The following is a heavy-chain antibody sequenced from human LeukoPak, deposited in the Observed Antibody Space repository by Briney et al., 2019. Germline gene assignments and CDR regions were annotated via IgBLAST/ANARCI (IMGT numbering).Heavy chain of an antibody. D-gene: IGHD6-13*01. J-gene: IGHJ6*02. Sequence: PGGSLRLSCAASGFTFSSYGMHWIRQAPGKGLEWVAVIWSDSSHKYYVDSMKGRCTISRDNAKNSLYLQMNSLRAEDTAIYYCARGGCAAAGCGMDVWGQGTTVTVSS. CDR3: ARGGCAAAGCGMDV. CDR1: GFTFSSYG. V-gene: IGHV3-33*01. CDR2: IWSDSSHK.